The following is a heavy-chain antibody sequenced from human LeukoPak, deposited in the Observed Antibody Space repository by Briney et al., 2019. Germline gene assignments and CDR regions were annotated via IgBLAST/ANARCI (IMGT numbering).Heavy chain of an antibody. Sequence: QTGGSLRLSCAASGFTFNNYWIHWVRQVPGKGLVWVSRIDSDASRTNYADSVKGRFTISRDNVKNMVYLQMSSLTVEDTAVYYCARYCNGDTCDGALDLWGQGTLVTVSS. D-gene: IGHD2-15*01. V-gene: IGHV3-74*01. J-gene: IGHJ3*01. CDR2: IDSDASRT. CDR3: ARYCNGDTCDGALDL. CDR1: GFTFNNYW.